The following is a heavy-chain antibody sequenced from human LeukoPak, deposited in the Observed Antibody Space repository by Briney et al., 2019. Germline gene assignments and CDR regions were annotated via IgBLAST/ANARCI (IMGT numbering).Heavy chain of an antibody. CDR1: GYTLTELS. Sequence: ASLEISSKMSGYTLTELSMQWVRHAPGERLEWIGDFDPHAGETIYAHKAQSRDSRIDVTTTDTACMELSSLRTEDTDVYYCATHASQRTYCSGGSCTPAYFDYWGQGTPVTVSS. CDR2: FDPHAGET. CDR3: ATHASQRTYCSGGSCTPAYFDY. J-gene: IGHJ4*01. V-gene: IGHV1-24*01. D-gene: IGHD2-15*01.